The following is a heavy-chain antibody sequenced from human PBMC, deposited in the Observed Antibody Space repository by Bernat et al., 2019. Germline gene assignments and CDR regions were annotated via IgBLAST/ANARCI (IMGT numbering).Heavy chain of an antibody. D-gene: IGHD3-10*01. Sequence: EVQLLESGGGLVQPGGSLRLSCAASGFTFSSYAMSWVRQAPGKGLEWVSAISGSGGSTYYADSVKGRFTISRDNSKNTLYLQMNSLRAEDTAVYYCAQGKYYYGSGPIDYWGQGTLVTVSS. CDR2: ISGSGGST. V-gene: IGHV3-23*01. CDR3: AQGKYYYGSGPIDY. CDR1: GFTFSSYA. J-gene: IGHJ4*02.